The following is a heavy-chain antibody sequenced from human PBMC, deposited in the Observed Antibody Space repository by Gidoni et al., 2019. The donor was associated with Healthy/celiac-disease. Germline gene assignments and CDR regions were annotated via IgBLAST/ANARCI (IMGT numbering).Heavy chain of an antibody. J-gene: IGHJ4*02. V-gene: IGHV1-3*01. Sequence: QVQLVQSGAEVKKPGASVKVSCKASGYTFTSYAMHWVRQAPGQRLEWMGWINAGNGNTKYSQKVQGRVTITRDTSASTAYMELSSLRSEDTAVYYCARGYYDFWSGYFSDYWGQGTLVTVSS. CDR2: INAGNGNT. D-gene: IGHD3-3*01. CDR1: GYTFTSYA. CDR3: ARGYYDFWSGYFSDY.